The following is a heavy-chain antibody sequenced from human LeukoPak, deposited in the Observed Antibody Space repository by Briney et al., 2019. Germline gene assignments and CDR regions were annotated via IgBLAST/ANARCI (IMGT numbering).Heavy chain of an antibody. D-gene: IGHD2-2*01. J-gene: IGHJ3*02. CDR3: ARDPDIVVVPAAMGAFDI. CDR1: GFTFSSYS. V-gene: IGHV3-48*01. Sequence: PGGSLRLSCAASGFTFSSYSMNWVRQASGKGLEWVSYISSSSSTIYYADSVKGRFTISRDNAKNSLYLQMNSLRAEDTAVYYCARDPDIVVVPAAMGAFDIWGQGTMVTVSS. CDR2: ISSSSSTI.